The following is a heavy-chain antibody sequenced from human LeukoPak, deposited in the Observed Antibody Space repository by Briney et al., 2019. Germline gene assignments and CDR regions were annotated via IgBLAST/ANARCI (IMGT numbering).Heavy chain of an antibody. CDR3: AREWDAYDGYRYSWFDP. J-gene: IGHJ5*02. CDR2: INPNNGGT. D-gene: IGHD5-18*01. V-gene: IGHV1-2*02. CDR1: GYTFTADY. Sequence: ASVKVSCKASGYTFTADYIHWVRRAPGQGLEWMGWINPNNGGTNYAQKFQDRVTMTRDTSITTAYMELSRLRSEDTAVYYCAREWDAYDGYRYSWFDPWGQGTLVTVSS.